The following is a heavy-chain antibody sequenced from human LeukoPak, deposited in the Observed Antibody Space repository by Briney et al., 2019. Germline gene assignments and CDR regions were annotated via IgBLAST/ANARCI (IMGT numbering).Heavy chain of an antibody. J-gene: IGHJ4*02. V-gene: IGHV3-21*01. CDR3: AGATKYYFDY. Sequence: GGSLRLSCAASGFTFSSYSMNWVRQAPGKGLEWVSSISSSSSYIYYADSVKGRFTISRDNSKNTLYLQMNSMRAEDTAVYYCAGATKYYFDYWGQGTLVTVSS. CDR1: GFTFSSYS. CDR2: ISSSSSYI. D-gene: IGHD1-26*01.